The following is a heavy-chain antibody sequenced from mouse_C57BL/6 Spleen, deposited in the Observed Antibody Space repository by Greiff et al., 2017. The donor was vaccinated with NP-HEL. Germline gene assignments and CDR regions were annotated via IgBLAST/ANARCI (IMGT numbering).Heavy chain of an antibody. CDR1: GFTFSSYA. J-gene: IGHJ3*01. CDR2: ISSGGDYI. Sequence: EVKLVESGEGLVKPGGSLKLSCAASGFTFSSYAMSWVRQTPEKRLEWVAYISSGGDYIYYADTVKGRFTIARDNARNTLYLQMSSLKSEDTAMYYCTRDRELFWFAYWGQGTLVTVSA. V-gene: IGHV5-9-1*02. D-gene: IGHD3-1*01. CDR3: TRDRELFWFAY.